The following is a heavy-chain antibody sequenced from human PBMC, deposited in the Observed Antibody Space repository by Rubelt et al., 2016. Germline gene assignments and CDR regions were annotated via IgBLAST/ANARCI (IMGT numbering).Heavy chain of an antibody. CDR1: GYTFTSYG. CDR2: ISAYNGNT. CDR3: ARDPYGDRHHDY. J-gene: IGHJ4*02. V-gene: IGHV1-18*01. D-gene: IGHD4-17*01. Sequence: QVQLVQSGAEVKKPGASVKVSCKASGYTFTSYGISWVRQAPGQGLEWMGWISAYNGNTNYAQKLQGRVTGATDTATRTAYMGLRSLRSDDPAVYYGARDPYGDRHHDYWGQGTLVTVSS.